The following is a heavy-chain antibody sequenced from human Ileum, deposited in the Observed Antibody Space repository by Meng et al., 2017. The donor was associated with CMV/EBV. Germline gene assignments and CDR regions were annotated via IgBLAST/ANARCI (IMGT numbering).Heavy chain of an antibody. Sequence: GGSLRLSCVASGFTFDKYAMNWVRQAPGEGLEWVATISGSGRTYYAGSVSGRFTVSRDNSKNTLHLQMSGLTAEDTALYYCAKSPYVSEYYYDSSGYFDNWGQGTRVT. D-gene: IGHD3-22*01. CDR3: AKSPYVSEYYYDSSGYFDN. J-gene: IGHJ4*02. V-gene: IGHV3-23*01. CDR1: GFTFDKYA. CDR2: ISGSGRT.